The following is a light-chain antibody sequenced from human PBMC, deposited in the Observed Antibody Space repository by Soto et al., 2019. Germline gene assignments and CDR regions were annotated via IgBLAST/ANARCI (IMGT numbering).Light chain of an antibody. Sequence: QLVLTQPPSVSGAPGQRVTISCTGSSSNIGADYDVNWYQHLPGTAPKLLIYVNNNRPSGVPDRFSGSKSGTSASLAITGLQAEDEADYYCQSYDTSLSPLVVFGGGTKVTVL. V-gene: IGLV1-40*01. CDR2: VNN. CDR1: SSNIGADYD. J-gene: IGLJ2*01. CDR3: QSYDTSLSPLVV.